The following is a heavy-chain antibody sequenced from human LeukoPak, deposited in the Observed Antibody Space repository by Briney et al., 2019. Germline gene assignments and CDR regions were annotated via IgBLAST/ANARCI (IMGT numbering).Heavy chain of an antibody. CDR2: IIPIFGTA. CDR3: ARGAWRTRTGTQYYFDY. Sequence: SVKVSCKASGGTFSSYAISWVRQAPGQGLEWMGGIIPIFGTANYAQKFQGRVTITTDESTSTAYMELSSLRSEDTAVYYCARGAWRTRTGTQYYFDYWGQGTLVTVSP. J-gene: IGHJ4*02. V-gene: IGHV1-69*05. CDR1: GGTFSSYA. D-gene: IGHD1-7*01.